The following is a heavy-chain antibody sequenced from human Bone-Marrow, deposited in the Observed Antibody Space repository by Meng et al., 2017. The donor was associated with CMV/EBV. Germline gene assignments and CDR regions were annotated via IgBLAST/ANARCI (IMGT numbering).Heavy chain of an antibody. CDR3: ARAVVPAALGAFDI. J-gene: IGHJ3*02. CDR1: GGSISSYY. D-gene: IGHD2-2*01. V-gene: IGHV4-59*01. Sequence: SETLFLTCTVSGGSISSYYWSWIRQPPGKGLEWIGYIYYSGSTNYNPSLKSRVTISVDTSKNQFSLKLSSVTAADTAVYYCARAVVPAALGAFDIWGQGTMVTVSS. CDR2: IYYSGST.